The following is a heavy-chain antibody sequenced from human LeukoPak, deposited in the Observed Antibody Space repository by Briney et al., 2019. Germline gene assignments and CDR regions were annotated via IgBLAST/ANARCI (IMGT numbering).Heavy chain of an antibody. D-gene: IGHD3-22*01. Sequence: RASVKVSCKASGYSFTNYAISWVRQAPGQGLEWMGWITVYNGNTNYAQNLQGRVTMTTDTSTSTAYMELRSLRSDDTAVYYCARARITMIVGYFQHWGQGTLVTVSS. CDR3: ARARITMIVGYFQH. J-gene: IGHJ1*01. V-gene: IGHV1-18*01. CDR2: ITVYNGNT. CDR1: GYSFTNYA.